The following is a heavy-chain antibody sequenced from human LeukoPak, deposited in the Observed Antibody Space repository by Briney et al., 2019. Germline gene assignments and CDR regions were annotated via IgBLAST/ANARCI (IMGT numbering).Heavy chain of an antibody. D-gene: IGHD3-10*01. Sequence: PGGSLRLSCAASGFTFRNYWMHWFRQAPGKGLVWVSSIAGDGSRTNYADSVKGRFTISRDNAENTLYLQMNSLRGEDTAVYFCARATSGTSYEYWGQGTLVTVSS. J-gene: IGHJ4*02. V-gene: IGHV3-74*01. CDR3: ARATSGTSYEY. CDR1: GFTFRNYW. CDR2: IAGDGSRT.